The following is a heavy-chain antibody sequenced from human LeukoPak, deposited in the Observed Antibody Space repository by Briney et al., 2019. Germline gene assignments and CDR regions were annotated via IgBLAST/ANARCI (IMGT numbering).Heavy chain of an antibody. CDR2: INSDGSST. CDR1: GFTFSSYW. Sequence: GGSLTLSCAASGFTFSSYWMQWVRQAPGKGLVWVSRINSDGSSTSYADSVKGRFTISRDNAKNTLYLQMNSLRAEDTAVYYCARDLSLDAFDIWGQGTMVTVSS. J-gene: IGHJ3*02. D-gene: IGHD2/OR15-2a*01. V-gene: IGHV3-74*01. CDR3: ARDLSLDAFDI.